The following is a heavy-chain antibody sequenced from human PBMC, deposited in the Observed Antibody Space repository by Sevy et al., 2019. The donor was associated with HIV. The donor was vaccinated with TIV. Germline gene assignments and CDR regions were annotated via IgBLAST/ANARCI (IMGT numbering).Heavy chain of an antibody. CDR1: GFSVSSNY. V-gene: IGHV3-53*01. J-gene: IGHJ4*02. CDR3: TRVHSGGYHFDY. D-gene: IGHD3-22*01. Sequence: GGSLRLSCAASGFSVSSNYMSWVRQAPGKGLGWVSLIYSSGRTYYGDSVKGRFTISRDDSKNTLYLQMNSVRAEDTALYYCTRVHSGGYHFDYWGQGSLVTVSS. CDR2: IYSSGRT.